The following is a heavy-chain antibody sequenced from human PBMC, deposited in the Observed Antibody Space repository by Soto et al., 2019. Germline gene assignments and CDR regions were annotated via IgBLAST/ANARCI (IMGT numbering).Heavy chain of an antibody. D-gene: IGHD6-13*01. Sequence: GGSLRLSCAASGFTFDDYAMHWVRQAPGKGLEWVSGISWNSGSIGYADLLKGRFTISRDNATNSLYLQMNSLRAEDTALYYCAKDRTESSSSWQFDYWGQGTLVTVSS. V-gene: IGHV3-9*01. CDR1: GFTFDDYA. CDR2: ISWNSGSI. J-gene: IGHJ4*02. CDR3: AKDRTESSSSWQFDY.